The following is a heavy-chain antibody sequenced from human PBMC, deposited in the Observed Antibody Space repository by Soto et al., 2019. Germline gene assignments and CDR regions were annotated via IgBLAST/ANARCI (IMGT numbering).Heavy chain of an antibody. J-gene: IGHJ3*02. CDR1: GFTFGDYA. Sequence: GGSLRLSCTASGFTFGDYAMSWFHQAPGKGLEWVGFIRSKAYGGTTEYAASVKGRFTISRDDSKSIAYLQMNSLKTEDTAVYYCTREGQDSSGPDAFDIWGQGTMVT. D-gene: IGHD3-22*01. CDR3: TREGQDSSGPDAFDI. CDR2: IRSKAYGGTT. V-gene: IGHV3-49*03.